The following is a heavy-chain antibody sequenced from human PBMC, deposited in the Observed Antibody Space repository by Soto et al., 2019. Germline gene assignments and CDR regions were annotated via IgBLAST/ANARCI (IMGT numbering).Heavy chain of an antibody. CDR1: GGSITSYD. J-gene: IGHJ5*02. Sequence: SETLSLTCSVSGGSITSYDWSWVRQPPGMGLEWLGHIYYSGNTNYNPSLKSRVTVSVDTSKNQFSLILTSVNVADTAVYYCAREGGSYTNWFDPWGQGMLVTVSS. CDR3: AREGGSYTNWFDP. CDR2: IYYSGNT. D-gene: IGHD3-3*01. V-gene: IGHV4-59*01.